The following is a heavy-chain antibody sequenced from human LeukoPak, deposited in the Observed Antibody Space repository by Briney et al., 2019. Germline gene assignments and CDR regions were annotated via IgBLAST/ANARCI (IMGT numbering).Heavy chain of an antibody. CDR1: GFTFSSNE. Sequence: GGSLRLTCAASGFTFSSNEMNWVRQAPGKGLEWVSYINSGRTIIYYADSVKGRFTISRDNAKNSLYLQMNSLRAEDTAIYYCARDWFADWGQGTLVIVSS. J-gene: IGHJ4*02. CDR3: ARDWFAD. V-gene: IGHV3-48*03. CDR2: INSGRTII.